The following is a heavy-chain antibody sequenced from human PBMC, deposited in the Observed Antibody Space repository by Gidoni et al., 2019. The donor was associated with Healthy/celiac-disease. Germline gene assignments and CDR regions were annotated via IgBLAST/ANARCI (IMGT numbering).Heavy chain of an antibody. CDR3: AREPTVVTPSELGFDY. D-gene: IGHD4-17*01. V-gene: IGHV1-46*03. CDR1: GSTFTSYY. Sequence: QVQLVQSGAAVKKPGASVKVSCKASGSTFTSYYMHWVRQAPGQGLEWMGIINPSGGSTSYAQKFQGRVTMTRDTSTSTVYMELSSLRSEDTAVYYCAREPTVVTPSELGFDYWGQGTLVTVSS. CDR2: INPSGGST. J-gene: IGHJ4*02.